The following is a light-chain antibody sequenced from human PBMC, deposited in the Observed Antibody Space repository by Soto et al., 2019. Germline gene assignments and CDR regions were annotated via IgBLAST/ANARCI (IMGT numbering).Light chain of an antibody. CDR3: QQFDGSPYT. CDR1: QTLDTDY. J-gene: IGKJ2*01. CDR2: GAS. V-gene: IGKV3-20*01. Sequence: EIVLTQSPGTLSLSPGERATLSCRASQTLDTDYLTWYQHKPGQAPRLLIFGASSRATGIPDRFSGSGSGTEFTLTISRLEPEDSAVYYCQQFDGSPYTFGQGTK.